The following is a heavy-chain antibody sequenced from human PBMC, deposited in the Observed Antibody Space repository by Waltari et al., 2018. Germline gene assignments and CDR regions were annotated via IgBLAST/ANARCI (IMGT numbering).Heavy chain of an antibody. V-gene: IGHV1-2*04. CDR2: IKPNSGGT. CDR3: ARAHYRQQLTNDYFDY. CDR1: GYTFTGSY. Sequence: QVPLVQSGAEVKKPGASVKVSCQASGYTFTGSYMHWVRQGPGQGLEWMGWIKPNSGGTNYAQKFQGWVTMTRDTSISTAYMELSRLRSDDTAVYYCARAHYRQQLTNDYFDYWGQGTLVTVSS. D-gene: IGHD6-13*01. J-gene: IGHJ4*02.